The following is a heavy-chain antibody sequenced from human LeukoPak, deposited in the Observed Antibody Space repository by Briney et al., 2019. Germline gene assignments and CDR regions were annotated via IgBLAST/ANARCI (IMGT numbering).Heavy chain of an antibody. J-gene: IGHJ4*02. Sequence: SETLSLTCTVSGGSISSYFWNWIRQPPGKGLEWIGHIYYSGSTYYNPSLKSRVTISVDTSKNQFSLKLSSVTAADTAVYYCARTRYYYNSRSYGAPYYFDYWGQGTLVTVSS. CDR1: GGSISSYF. CDR2: IYYSGST. V-gene: IGHV4-59*08. D-gene: IGHD3-10*01. CDR3: ARTRYYYNSRSYGAPYYFDY.